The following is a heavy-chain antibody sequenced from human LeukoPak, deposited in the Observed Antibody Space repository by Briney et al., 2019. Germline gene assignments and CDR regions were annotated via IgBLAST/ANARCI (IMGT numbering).Heavy chain of an antibody. Sequence: GGSLRLSCAASGFTFSGYEMNWVRQAPGKGLEWVSGITSGGSTYYADSVKGRFTISRDNSKNTLYLQMNSLRAEDTAVYFCAKWAAMTRFDYWGQGTLVTVSS. CDR2: ITSGGST. V-gene: IGHV3-23*01. D-gene: IGHD6-13*01. CDR1: GFTFSGYE. J-gene: IGHJ4*02. CDR3: AKWAAMTRFDY.